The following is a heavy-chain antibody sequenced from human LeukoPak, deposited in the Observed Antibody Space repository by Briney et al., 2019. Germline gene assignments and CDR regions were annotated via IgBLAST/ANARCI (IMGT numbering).Heavy chain of an antibody. CDR2: IWYDGSNK. CDR3: ARGQIDYYYYGMDV. V-gene: IGHV3-33*01. CDR1: GFTFSSYG. Sequence: GGSLRLSCAASGFTFSSYGMHWVRQAPGKGLEWVAVIWYDGSNKYYADSVKARFTISGDNSKNTLYLQMNSLRAEGTAVYYCARGQIDYYYYGMDVWGQGTTVTVSS. J-gene: IGHJ6*02.